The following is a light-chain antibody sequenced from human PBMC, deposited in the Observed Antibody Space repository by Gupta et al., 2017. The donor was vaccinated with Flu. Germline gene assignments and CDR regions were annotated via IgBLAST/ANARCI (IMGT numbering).Light chain of an antibody. V-gene: IGLV1-44*01. J-gene: IGLJ1*01. CDR2: SNT. Sequence: QSVLTQPPSASGPPGQRVTISCSGSSSDIGSNNVNWYQHVPGTAPKLLIYSNTLRPSGVPDRFSGSKSATSASLAISGLQSEDEADYYCGVWDDTLNGRVFGTGTRVTVL. CDR3: GVWDDTLNGRV. CDR1: SSDIGSNN.